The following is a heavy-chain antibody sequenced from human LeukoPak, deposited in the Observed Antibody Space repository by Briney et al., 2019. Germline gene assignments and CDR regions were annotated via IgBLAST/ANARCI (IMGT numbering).Heavy chain of an antibody. J-gene: IGHJ4*02. D-gene: IGHD1-1*01. V-gene: IGHV3-23*01. CDR3: AKDWKCDC. CDR1: GFTFSNYA. CDR2: MSGSGGSI. Sequence: PGGSLRLSCAASGFTFSNYAMTWVRQAPGKGLEWVSAMSGSGGSIHYADSVKGRFTISRDNSKNTLYLQMNSLRAEDTAIYYCAKDWKCDCWGQGTLVTVSS.